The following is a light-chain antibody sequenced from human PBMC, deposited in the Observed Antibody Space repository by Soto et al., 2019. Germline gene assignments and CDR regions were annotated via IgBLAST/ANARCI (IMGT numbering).Light chain of an antibody. V-gene: IGKV3-11*01. Sequence: IVLTQSPATLSLSPGERATLSCRASQSVRSYLAWYQQKPGQAPRLLIYDASNRATGIPARFSGSGSGTDFTLTISSLEPEDFAVYYCQQRSTWPRTFGQGTKVEIK. CDR2: DAS. CDR1: QSVRSY. CDR3: QQRSTWPRT. J-gene: IGKJ1*01.